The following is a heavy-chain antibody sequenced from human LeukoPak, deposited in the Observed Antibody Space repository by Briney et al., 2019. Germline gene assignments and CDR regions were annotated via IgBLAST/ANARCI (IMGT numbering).Heavy chain of an antibody. Sequence: GGALRLSCVPSGFTPRRSGMNWVRQAPGKGVEWVSYISVSSSTTYYADSVNGRLPISRDNAKNSLYLQMNSRRAEYTAVYYCARWGATGYGDYWGQGTLLSVSS. V-gene: IGHV3-48*03. D-gene: IGHD3-9*01. CDR3: ARWGATGYGDY. J-gene: IGHJ4*02. CDR2: ISVSSSTT. CDR1: GFTPRRSG.